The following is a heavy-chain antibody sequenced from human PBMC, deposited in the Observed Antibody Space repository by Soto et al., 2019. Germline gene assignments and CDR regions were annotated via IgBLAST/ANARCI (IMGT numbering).Heavy chain of an antibody. J-gene: IGHJ4*02. Sequence: QVQLQESGPGLVKPSETLSLTCTVSGASVSSDDYYWSWIRQPPGKGLEWNGCCGGKTSHNPSLRSRVTTSYTTTRNYLDLDLPSVTPADTAGYCCTGTIGYFVNGVCYDMGSGDYWGRGTLVTVAS. CDR2: CCGGKT. CDR1: GASVSSDDYY. V-gene: IGHV4-61*03. D-gene: IGHD2-8*01. CDR3: TGTIGYFVNGVCYDMGSGDY.